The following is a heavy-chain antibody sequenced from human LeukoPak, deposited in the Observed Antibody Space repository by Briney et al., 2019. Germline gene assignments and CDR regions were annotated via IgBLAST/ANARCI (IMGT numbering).Heavy chain of an antibody. V-gene: IGHV3-30-3*01. CDR1: GFTFSSYA. J-gene: IGHJ4*02. CDR3: ARDPAIYDFWSGYYLDY. Sequence: PGRSLRLSCAASGFTFSSYAMHWVRQAPGKGLEWVAVISYDGSNKYYADSVKGRFTISRDNSKNTLYLQMNSLRAEDTAVYYCARDPAIYDFWSGYYLDYWGQGTLVTVSS. CDR2: ISYDGSNK. D-gene: IGHD3-3*01.